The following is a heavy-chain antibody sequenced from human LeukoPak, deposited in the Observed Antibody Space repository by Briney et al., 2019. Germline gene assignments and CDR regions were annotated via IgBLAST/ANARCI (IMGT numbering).Heavy chain of an antibody. Sequence: SETLSLTCTVSGGSISSYYWSWIRQPPGKGLEWIGYIYYSGSTNYNPSLKSRVTISVDTSKNQFSLKLSSVTAADTAVYYCARAHDILTGYYQFDYWGQGTLVTVSS. CDR3: ARAHDILTGYYQFDY. CDR1: GGSISSYY. D-gene: IGHD3-9*01. V-gene: IGHV4-59*01. J-gene: IGHJ4*02. CDR2: IYYSGST.